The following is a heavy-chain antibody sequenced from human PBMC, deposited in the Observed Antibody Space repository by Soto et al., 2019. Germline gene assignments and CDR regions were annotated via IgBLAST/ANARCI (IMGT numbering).Heavy chain of an antibody. CDR2: ILPISGTA. Sequence: SVKVSCKASGGTFRSYVISWVRQAPGQGLECMGGILPISGTANYAPNFQGRVTMTADESTTTAYMELSSLRSEDTAVYYCARGWNDFPHWGQGTPVTVSS. J-gene: IGHJ4*02. CDR3: ARGWNDFPH. V-gene: IGHV1-69*13. D-gene: IGHD1-1*01. CDR1: GGTFRSYV.